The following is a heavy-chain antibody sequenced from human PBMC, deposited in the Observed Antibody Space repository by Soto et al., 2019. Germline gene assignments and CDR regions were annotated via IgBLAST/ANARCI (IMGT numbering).Heavy chain of an antibody. V-gene: IGHV1-18*04. CDR2: ISAYNGNT. CDR3: ARDGRYCSSTSCYTTYFQH. J-gene: IGHJ1*01. Sequence: ASVKVSCKASGYTFTSYGISWVRQAPGQGLEWMGWISAYNGNTNYAQKLQGRVTMTTDTSTSTAYMELRSLRSDDTAVYYCARDGRYCSSTSCYTTYFQHWGQGTLVIVSS. CDR1: GYTFTSYG. D-gene: IGHD2-2*02.